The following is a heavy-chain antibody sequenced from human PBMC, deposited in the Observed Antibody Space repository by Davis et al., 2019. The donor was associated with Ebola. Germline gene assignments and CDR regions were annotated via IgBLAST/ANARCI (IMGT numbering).Heavy chain of an antibody. CDR1: GYTFTSYY. CDR3: TSGDTHEF. CDR2: INPNSGVT. Sequence: ASVKVSCKASGYTFTSYYMNWVRRAPGQGLEWMGWINPNSGVTTYAQSFQGRITMTRDRSINTAYMELNNLASDDTATYFCTSGDTHEFWGRGTLITVSS. V-gene: IGHV1-2*02. D-gene: IGHD2-15*01. J-gene: IGHJ4*02.